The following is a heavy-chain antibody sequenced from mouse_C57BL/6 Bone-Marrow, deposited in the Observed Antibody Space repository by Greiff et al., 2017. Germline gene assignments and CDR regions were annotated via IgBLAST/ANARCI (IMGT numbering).Heavy chain of an antibody. CDR3: ARLNWDVGYFDY. CDR1: GYTFTTYP. V-gene: IGHV1-47*01. D-gene: IGHD4-1*01. Sequence: QVQLQQSGAELVKPGASVTLSCKASGYTFTTYPIEWMKQNHGKSLEWIGNFHPYNDDTKYNEKFKGKATWTVENSSRTFYLELSRLTSDDSAVYYCARLNWDVGYFDYWGQGTTLTVSS. CDR2: FHPYNDDT. J-gene: IGHJ2*01.